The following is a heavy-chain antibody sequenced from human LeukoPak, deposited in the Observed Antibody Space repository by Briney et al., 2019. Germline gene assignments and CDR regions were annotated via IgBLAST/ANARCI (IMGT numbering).Heavy chain of an antibody. CDR2: INPNSGGT. V-gene: IGHV1-2*02. Sequence: ASVKVSCKASGYTFTGYYMHWVRQAPGQGLEWMGWINPNSGGTNHAQKLQGRVTMTRDTSISTAYMELSRLRSDDTAVYYCARGDYYDSSGYLYYYYYYYMDVWGKGTTVTVSS. CDR1: GYTFTGYY. J-gene: IGHJ6*03. CDR3: ARGDYYDSSGYLYYYYYYYMDV. D-gene: IGHD3-22*01.